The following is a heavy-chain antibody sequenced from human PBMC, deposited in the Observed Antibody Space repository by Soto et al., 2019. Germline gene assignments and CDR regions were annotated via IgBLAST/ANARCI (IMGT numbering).Heavy chain of an antibody. CDR2: TIPILGIA. D-gene: IGHD2-15*01. J-gene: IGHJ4*02. CDR3: ARALYGIFPFDY. Sequence: ASVKVSCKASGGTFSSYTISWVRQAPGQGLEWMGRTIPILGIANYAQKFQGRVTITADKSTSTAYMELSSLRSEDTAVYYCARALYGIFPFDYWGQGTLVTVSS. V-gene: IGHV1-69*02. CDR1: GGTFSSYT.